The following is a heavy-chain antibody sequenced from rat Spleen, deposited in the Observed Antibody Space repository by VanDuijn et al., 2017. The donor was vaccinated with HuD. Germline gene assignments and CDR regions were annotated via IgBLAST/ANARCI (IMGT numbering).Heavy chain of an antibody. V-gene: IGHV5-7*01. J-gene: IGHJ4*01. CDR3: ARPGITSYVMDA. CDR1: GFTFSNYY. D-gene: IGHD1-4*01. Sequence: EVQLVESGGGLVQSGRSLKLSCAASGFTFSNYYAAWVRQGPKKGLEWVATISSSGSRTFYLDSVKGRFTISRDNAKSSLYLKMNSLRSEDTATYYCARPGITSYVMDAWGQGASVTVSS. CDR2: ISSSGSRT.